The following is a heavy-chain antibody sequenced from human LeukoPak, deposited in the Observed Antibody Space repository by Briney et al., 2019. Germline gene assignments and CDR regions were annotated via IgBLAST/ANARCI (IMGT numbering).Heavy chain of an antibody. V-gene: IGHV1-2*02. D-gene: IGHD3-3*01. CDR1: GYTFTGYY. Sequence: ASVKVSCKASGYTFTGYYMHWVRQAPGQGLEWMGWINPNSGGTNYAQKFQGRVTMTRDTSISTAYMELSRLRSDDTAVYYCARGSLLEWWDSDYYYYYMDVWGKGTTVTVSS. CDR3: ARGSLLEWWDSDYYYYYMDV. J-gene: IGHJ6*03. CDR2: INPNSGGT.